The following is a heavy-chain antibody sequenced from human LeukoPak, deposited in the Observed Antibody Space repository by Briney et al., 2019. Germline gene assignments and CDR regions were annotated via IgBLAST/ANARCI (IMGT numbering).Heavy chain of an antibody. J-gene: IGHJ6*02. CDR2: VFSSGNT. Sequence: ASETLSLTCTVSGGSIRGYYWGWIRQPPGKGLEWIGYVFSSGNTNYNPSLKSRITISVDTSRSQFSLKLSFVTAADTAVYYCARLPGRDCRSSSREYLASGMDVWGQGTTVTVSS. CDR1: GGSIRGYY. D-gene: IGHD2-2*01. V-gene: IGHV4-59*08. CDR3: ARLPGRDCRSSSREYLASGMDV.